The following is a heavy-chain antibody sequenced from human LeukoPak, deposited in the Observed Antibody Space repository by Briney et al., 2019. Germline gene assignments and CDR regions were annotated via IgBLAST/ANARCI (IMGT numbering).Heavy chain of an antibody. CDR2: INHSGST. Sequence: PSETLSLTCAVYGGSFSGYYWSWTRQPPGKGLEWIGEINHSGSTNYNPSLKSRVTISVDTSKNQFSLKLSSVTAADTAVYYCARGVVVVPAAILGPGGYYYYYMDVWGKGTTVTVSS. D-gene: IGHD2-2*02. CDR1: GGSFSGYY. J-gene: IGHJ6*03. CDR3: ARGVVVVPAAILGPGGYYYYYMDV. V-gene: IGHV4-34*01.